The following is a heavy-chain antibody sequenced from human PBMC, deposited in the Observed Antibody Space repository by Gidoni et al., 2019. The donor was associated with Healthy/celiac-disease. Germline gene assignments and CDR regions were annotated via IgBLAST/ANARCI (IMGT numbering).Heavy chain of an antibody. V-gene: IGHV3-23*01. CDR3: AKGTTMVRGVIIPGDY. CDR2: ISGSGGST. D-gene: IGHD3-10*01. Sequence: EVQLLESGGGLVQPGGSLRLSCAASGFPFSRYAMSWVRQAPGKGLEWVSAISGSGGSTYYADSVKGRFTISRDNSKNTLYLQMNSLRAEDTAVYYCAKGTTMVRGVIIPGDYWGQGTLVTVSS. J-gene: IGHJ4*02. CDR1: GFPFSRYA.